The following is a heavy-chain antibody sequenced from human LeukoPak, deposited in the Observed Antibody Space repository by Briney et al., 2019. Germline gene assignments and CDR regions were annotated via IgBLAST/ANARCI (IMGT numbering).Heavy chain of an antibody. V-gene: IGHV3-48*01. CDR2: ISSSGSTI. CDR3: ASKYIWNYNAFEI. D-gene: IGHD1-1*01. Sequence: AGGSLRLSCEASGFTFSNYSMNWVRQTPGRGLEWVSYISSSGSTIYYAGSVKGRFTISRDNGKNSLFLQMNSLRAEDTAVYYCASKYIWNYNAFEIWGQGTTVTVSS. J-gene: IGHJ3*02. CDR1: GFTFSNYS.